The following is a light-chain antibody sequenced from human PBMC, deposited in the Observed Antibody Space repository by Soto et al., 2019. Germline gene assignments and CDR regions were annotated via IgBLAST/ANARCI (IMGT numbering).Light chain of an antibody. CDR1: SSDIGGYNY. CDR3: SSYAGSNIHYV. Sequence: SALTQPPSASGSPGQSVTISCTGTSSDIGGYNYVSWYQQHPGKAPKLMIYEVTKRPSGVPDRFSGSKFGNTASLTVSGLQAEDEADYYCSSYAGSNIHYVFGTGTKLTVL. V-gene: IGLV2-8*01. CDR2: EVT. J-gene: IGLJ1*01.